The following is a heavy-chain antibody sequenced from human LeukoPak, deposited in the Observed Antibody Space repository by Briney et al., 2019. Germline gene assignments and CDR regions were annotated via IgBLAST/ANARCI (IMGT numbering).Heavy chain of an antibody. CDR1: GFTFSSYA. Sequence: PGGSLRLSCAAFGFTFSSYAMGWVRQAPGKGLEWVSAISGSGGDTYYADSVKGRFTFSRDNSKNTLYLQMNSLRPEDTALYYYAKAVRSGEFDYYFFGLDVWGQGTTVTVSS. CDR2: ISGSGGDT. J-gene: IGHJ6*02. CDR3: AKAVRSGEFDYYFFGLDV. D-gene: IGHD3-10*01. V-gene: IGHV3-23*01.